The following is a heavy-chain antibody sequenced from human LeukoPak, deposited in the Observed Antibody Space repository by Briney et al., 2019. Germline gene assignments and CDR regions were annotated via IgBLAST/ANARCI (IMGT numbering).Heavy chain of an antibody. CDR3: AKDMQDYVWGSCDY. J-gene: IGHJ4*02. Sequence: PGGSLRLSCAASGFTFDDYAMHWVRQAPGKGLEWVSGISWNSGSIGYADSVKGRFTISRDNAKNSLYLQMNSLRAEDTALYYRAKDMQDYVWGSCDYWGQGTLVTVSS. CDR1: GFTFDDYA. CDR2: ISWNSGSI. D-gene: IGHD3-16*01. V-gene: IGHV3-9*01.